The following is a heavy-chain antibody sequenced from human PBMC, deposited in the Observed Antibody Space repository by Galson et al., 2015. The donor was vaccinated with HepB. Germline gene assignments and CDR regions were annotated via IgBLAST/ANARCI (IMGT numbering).Heavy chain of an antibody. V-gene: IGHV3-30*18. CDR2: ISYDGSQK. CDR1: AFTFSIYG. D-gene: IGHD3-3*01. CDR3: AKDVRFTSFGVFITSGMDV. J-gene: IGHJ6*02. Sequence: SLRLSCAASAFTFSIYGMHWVRQAPGKGLEWVALISYDGSQKYYAESVRGRFTSSRDNSKNTLYLQMNSLRPEDAAVYYCAKDVRFTSFGVFITSGMDVWGQGTTVTVSS.